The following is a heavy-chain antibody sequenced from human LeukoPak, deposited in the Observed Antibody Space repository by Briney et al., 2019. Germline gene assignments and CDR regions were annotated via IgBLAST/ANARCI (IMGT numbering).Heavy chain of an antibody. J-gene: IGHJ4*02. CDR1: GGSISSYY. Sequence: SETLSLTCTVSGGSISSYYWSLIRQPAGKGLEWIGRIYTSGSTNYNPSLKSRVTMSVDTSKNQFSLKLSSVTAADTAVYYCARARRYSSGWYQRGYYFDYWGQGTLVTASS. V-gene: IGHV4-4*07. CDR3: ARARRYSSGWYQRGYYFDY. CDR2: IYTSGST. D-gene: IGHD6-19*01.